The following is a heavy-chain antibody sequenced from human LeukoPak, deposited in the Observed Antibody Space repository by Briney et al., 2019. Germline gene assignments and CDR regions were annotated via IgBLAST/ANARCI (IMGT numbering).Heavy chain of an antibody. V-gene: IGHV4-31*03. J-gene: IGHJ6*02. CDR2: IYYSGST. Sequence: SETLSLTCTVSGVSISCDGYYWRWLHQHPGKGLEWIAYIYYSGSTYYNPSLKSRVTISVDTSKNQFSLKLSSATAADTAVYYCASQGANQYYGYGMDVWGQGTTVTVYS. CDR1: GVSISCDGYY. CDR3: ASQGANQYYGYGMDV.